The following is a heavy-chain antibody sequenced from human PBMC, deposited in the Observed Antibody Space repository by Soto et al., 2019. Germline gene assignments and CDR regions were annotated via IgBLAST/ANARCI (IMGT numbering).Heavy chain of an antibody. D-gene: IGHD2-15*01. Sequence: ASVKVSCKASGYTFTSYAMHWVRQAPGQRLEWMGWINAGNGNTKYSQKFQGRVTITRDTSASTAYMELSSLRSEDAAVYSCARDQDIVVVVAASVCFAPWGQGTLVTFSS. CDR2: INAGNGNT. J-gene: IGHJ5*02. CDR1: GYTFTSYA. CDR3: ARDQDIVVVVAASVCFAP. V-gene: IGHV1-3*01.